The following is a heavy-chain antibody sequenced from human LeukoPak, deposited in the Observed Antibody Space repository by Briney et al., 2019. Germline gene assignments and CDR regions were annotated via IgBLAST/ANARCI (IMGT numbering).Heavy chain of an antibody. D-gene: IGHD6-13*01. CDR2: IYTSGST. CDR1: GDSISNYY. Sequence: PSETLSLTCIVSGDSISNYYWSWIRQPAGKGLEWIGRIYTSGSTNYNPSLKSRVTMSVDTSKNQFSLKLTSVTPADTAVYYCAREAAAGTFYFDYWGQGTLVTVSS. V-gene: IGHV4-4*07. CDR3: AREAAAGTFYFDY. J-gene: IGHJ4*02.